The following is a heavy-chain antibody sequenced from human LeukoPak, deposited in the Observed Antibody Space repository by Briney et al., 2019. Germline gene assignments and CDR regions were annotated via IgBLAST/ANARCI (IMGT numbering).Heavy chain of an antibody. V-gene: IGHV3-33*01. CDR1: GFTFSIYG. CDR2: IWYDGGNK. Sequence: PGGSLRLSCAASGFTFSIYGMHWLRQAPGKGLEWVAVIWYDGGNKRYADSVKGRFTISRDNSKNTLDLQMNSLRADDTAVYYCARDGFISSTWYGFLGFWGQGTLVTVSS. CDR3: ARDGFISSTWYGFLGF. J-gene: IGHJ4*01. D-gene: IGHD6-13*01.